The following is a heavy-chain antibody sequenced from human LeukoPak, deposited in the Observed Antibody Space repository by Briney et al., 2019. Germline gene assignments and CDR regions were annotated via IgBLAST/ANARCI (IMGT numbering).Heavy chain of an antibody. V-gene: IGHV1-18*04. CDR2: ISAYNGNT. CDR3: ARDRELRYFDWLSPVGDFDY. Sequence: ASVKVSCKASGYTFTSYGISWVRQAPGQGLEWMVWISAYNGNTNYAQKLQGRVTMTTDTSTSTAYMELRSLRSDDTAVYYCARDRELRYFDWLSPVGDFDYWGQGTLVTVSS. D-gene: IGHD3-9*01. J-gene: IGHJ4*02. CDR1: GYTFTSYG.